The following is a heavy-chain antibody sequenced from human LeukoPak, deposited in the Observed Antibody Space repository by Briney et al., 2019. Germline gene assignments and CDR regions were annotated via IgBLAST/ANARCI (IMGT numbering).Heavy chain of an antibody. D-gene: IGHD6-19*01. CDR2: TSAYIGNP. CDR1: GYSFSSYG. V-gene: IGHV1-18*01. Sequence: VASVKVSCKASGYSFSSYGIRWVRQAPGPGLEYMGTTSAYIGNPNNAQKFQGRVSMTTDTSTSTAYMELRGLRFDDTAVYYCSRIALAGYTDVWGKGTTVIVSS. CDR3: SRIALAGYTDV. J-gene: IGHJ6*03.